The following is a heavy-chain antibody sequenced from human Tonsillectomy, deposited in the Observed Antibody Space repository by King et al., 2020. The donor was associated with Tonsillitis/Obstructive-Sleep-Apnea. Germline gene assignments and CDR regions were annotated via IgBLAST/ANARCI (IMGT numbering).Heavy chain of an antibody. CDR1: GYTFTSYA. CDR3: ARDGRFLEWPDFDY. J-gene: IGHJ4*02. V-gene: IGHV1-3*01. D-gene: IGHD3-3*01. CDR2: INAGNGNT. Sequence: VQLVQSGAEVKKPGASVKVSCKASGYTFTSYAMHWVRQAPGQRLEWMGWINAGNGNTKYSQKFQGRVTITRDTSASTAYMELSSLRSEDTAVYYCARDGRFLEWPDFDYWGQGTLVTVSS.